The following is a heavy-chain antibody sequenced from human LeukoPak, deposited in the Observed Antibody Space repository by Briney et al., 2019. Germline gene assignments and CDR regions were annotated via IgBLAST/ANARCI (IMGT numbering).Heavy chain of an antibody. CDR1: GYTFTGYY. CDR3: AREGQQLVRKAFDY. CDR2: INPNSGGT. D-gene: IGHD6-13*01. Sequence: GASVKVSCKASGYTFTGYYMHWVRQAPGQGLEWMGWINPNSGGTNYAQKFQGWVTMTRDTSISKAYMELSRLRSDDTAVYYCAREGQQLVRKAFDYWGQGTLVTVSS. V-gene: IGHV1-2*04. J-gene: IGHJ4*02.